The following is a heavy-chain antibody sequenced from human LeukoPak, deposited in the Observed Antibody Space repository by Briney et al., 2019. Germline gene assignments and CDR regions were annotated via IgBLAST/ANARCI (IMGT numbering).Heavy chain of an antibody. CDR3: ARGAHHSSSWYGQGPHDAFDI. D-gene: IGHD6-13*01. J-gene: IGHJ3*02. V-gene: IGHV3-23*01. CDR1: GGSISSSSYY. Sequence: ETLSLTCTVSGGSISSSSYYWGWIRQPPGKGLEWVSTISNSDGNTYYADSVKGRFTISRDNSKNTLYLQMNSLRAEDTAVYYCARGAHHSSSWYGQGPHDAFDIWGQGTMVTVSS. CDR2: ISNSDGNT.